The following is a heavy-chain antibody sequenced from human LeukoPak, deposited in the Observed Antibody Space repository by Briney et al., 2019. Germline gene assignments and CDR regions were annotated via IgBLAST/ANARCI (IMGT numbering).Heavy chain of an antibody. D-gene: IGHD6-13*01. CDR1: GFTFSSYG. Sequence: RRSLRLSCAASGFTFSSYGMHWVRQAPGKGLEWVAVISYDGSNKYYADSVKGRFTISRDNSKNTLYLQMNSLRAEDTAVYYCAKQRRSSWYSPFDYWGQGTLVTASS. J-gene: IGHJ4*02. V-gene: IGHV3-30*18. CDR3: AKQRRSSWYSPFDY. CDR2: ISYDGSNK.